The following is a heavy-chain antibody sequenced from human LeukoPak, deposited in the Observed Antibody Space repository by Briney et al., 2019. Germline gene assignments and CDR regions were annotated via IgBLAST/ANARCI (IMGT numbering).Heavy chain of an antibody. CDR3: ARDCCGGNSHLFDS. CDR2: IWYDGNNR. CDR1: GLTFSRHG. J-gene: IGHJ4*02. D-gene: IGHD4-23*01. V-gene: IGHV3-33*01. Sequence: GGSLRLSCTASGLTFSRHGMHWVRQAPGKGLEWVAIIWYDGNNRYYTDSVKGRFTIYRDNSKDTLYLQMNSLRAEDTAVYYCARDCCGGNSHLFDSWGQGTPVTVSS.